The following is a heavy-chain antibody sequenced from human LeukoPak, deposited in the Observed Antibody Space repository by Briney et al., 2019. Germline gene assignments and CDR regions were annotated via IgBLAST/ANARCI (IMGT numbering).Heavy chain of an antibody. CDR2: IHYSGST. CDR1: GASITSYY. CDR3: ARVVTSGYYMLDD. J-gene: IGHJ4*02. D-gene: IGHD3-3*01. Sequence: SETLSLTCTVSGASITSYYWSWIRQPPGKGLEWIGYIHYSGSTNYNPSLKSRVTMSVDTSKNQFSLKLSSVTPADTAVYYCARVVTSGYYMLDDWGQGTLVTVSS. V-gene: IGHV4-59*01.